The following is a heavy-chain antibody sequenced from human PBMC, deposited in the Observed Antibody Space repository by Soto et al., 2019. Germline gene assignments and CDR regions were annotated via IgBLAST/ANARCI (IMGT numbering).Heavy chain of an antibody. CDR1: GGSISSGGYY. CDR2: IYYIGST. V-gene: IGHV4-31*03. Sequence: QVQLQESGPGLVKPSQTLSLTCTVSGGSISSGGYYWNWIRQHPGKGLEWIGYIYYIGSTYYNPSLKSRVTISLDTSTNQFSMQLSSVTAADTAVSYCARSVPPWRQGTLVTVSS. J-gene: IGHJ5*02. D-gene: IGHD3-10*02. CDR3: ARSVPP.